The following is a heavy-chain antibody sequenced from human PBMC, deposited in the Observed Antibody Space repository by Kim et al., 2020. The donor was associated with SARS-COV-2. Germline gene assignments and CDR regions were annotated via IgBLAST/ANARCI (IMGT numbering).Heavy chain of an antibody. Sequence: ASVKVSCKAFGYTFTNYAMHWVRQAPGQRLEWMGWINGGNGNTKYSQKFQGRVTITRDTSASTAYMELSSLRSEDTAVYYCARWVCVSDQNRYCSGGSHWYFDLWGRGTLVTVSS. V-gene: IGHV1-3*01. CDR2: INGGNGNT. CDR1: GYTFTNYA. D-gene: IGHD2-15*01. J-gene: IGHJ2*01. CDR3: ARWVCVSDQNRYCSGGSHWYFDL.